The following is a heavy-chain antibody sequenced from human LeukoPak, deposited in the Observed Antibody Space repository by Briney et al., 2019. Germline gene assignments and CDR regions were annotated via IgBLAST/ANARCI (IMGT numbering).Heavy chain of an antibody. V-gene: IGHV4-59*01. CDR3: ARGWGYSSSFDY. Sequence: PSETLSLTCTVSGGSMSSYYWSWIRRPPGKGLEWIGYIYYSGSTNYNPSLKSRVTISVDTSKNQFSPKLSSVTAADTAVYYCARGWGYSSSFDYWGQGTLVTVSS. CDR2: IYYSGST. CDR1: GGSMSSYY. D-gene: IGHD5-18*01. J-gene: IGHJ4*02.